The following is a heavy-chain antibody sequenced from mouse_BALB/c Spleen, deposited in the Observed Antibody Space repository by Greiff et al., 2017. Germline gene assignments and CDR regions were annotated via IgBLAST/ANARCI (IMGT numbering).Heavy chain of an antibody. J-gene: IGHJ2*01. CDR3: ARHGNYFDY. CDR2: ISNGGGST. D-gene: IGHD1-1*02. Sequence: EVKVVESGGGLVKPGGSLKLSCAASGFAFSSYDMSWVRQTPAKRLEWVAYISNGGGSTYYPDTVKGRFTISRDNAKNTLYLQMSSLKSEDTAMYYCARHGNYFDYWGQGTTLTVSS. CDR1: GFAFSSYD. V-gene: IGHV5-12-1*01.